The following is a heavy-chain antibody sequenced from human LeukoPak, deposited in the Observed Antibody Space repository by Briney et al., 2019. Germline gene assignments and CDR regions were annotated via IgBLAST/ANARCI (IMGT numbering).Heavy chain of an antibody. Sequence: SETLSLTCSISGGSMSRFYWTWIRQSPGKGLEWIGYVHNTGGTNYNPSLKSRVAIAVDTSKNQFSLKLSSVVAADTAVYYCARGSGIVGAYFYYYGMDVWGQGTTVTVSS. D-gene: IGHD1-26*01. V-gene: IGHV4-59*01. CDR3: ARGSGIVGAYFYYYGMDV. CDR1: GGSMSRFY. J-gene: IGHJ6*02. CDR2: VHNTGGT.